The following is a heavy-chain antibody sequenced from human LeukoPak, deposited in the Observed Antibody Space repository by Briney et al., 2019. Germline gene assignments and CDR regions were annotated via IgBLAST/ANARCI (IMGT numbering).Heavy chain of an antibody. CDR2: ISSSGSTI. CDR3: ARDRRHFITISEIDY. CDR1: GFTFSSYE. D-gene: IGHD3-9*01. Sequence: GSLRLSCAASGFTFSSYEMNWVRQAPGKGLEWASYISSSGSTIYYADSVKGRFTISRDNAKNSLYLQMNSLRAEDTAVYYCARDRRHFITISEIDYWGQGTLVTVSS. J-gene: IGHJ4*02. V-gene: IGHV3-48*03.